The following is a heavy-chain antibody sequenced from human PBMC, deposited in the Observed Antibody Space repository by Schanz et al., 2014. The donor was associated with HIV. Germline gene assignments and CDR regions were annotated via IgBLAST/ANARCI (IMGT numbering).Heavy chain of an antibody. CDR3: ARVSRPYSSGWYNVDY. D-gene: IGHD6-19*01. J-gene: IGHJ4*02. Sequence: QVHLVESGGGVVQPGKSLRLSCAASGFTFRNYGIHWVRQAPGKGLSWVAVIWFEGTQKIYADSVKGRFTISRDDSANTVHLQMSSVRAEDTGVYFCARVSRPYSSGWYNVDYWGQGTLVTVSS. CDR1: GFTFRNYG. V-gene: IGHV3-33*01. CDR2: IWFEGTQK.